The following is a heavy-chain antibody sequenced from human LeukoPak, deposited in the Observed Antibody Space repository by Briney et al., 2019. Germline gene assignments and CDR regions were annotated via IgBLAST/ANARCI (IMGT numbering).Heavy chain of an antibody. Sequence: GGSLRLSCAASGFTFSSYSMNWVRQAPGKGLEWVSSISSSSSYIYYADSVKGRFTISRDNAKNSLYLQMNGLRAEDTAVYYCARDRSLGTVWFGPKRYYYFDYWGQGTLVTVSA. V-gene: IGHV3-21*01. D-gene: IGHD3-10*01. J-gene: IGHJ4*02. CDR3: ARDRSLGTVWFGPKRYYYFDY. CDR1: GFTFSSYS. CDR2: ISSSSSYI.